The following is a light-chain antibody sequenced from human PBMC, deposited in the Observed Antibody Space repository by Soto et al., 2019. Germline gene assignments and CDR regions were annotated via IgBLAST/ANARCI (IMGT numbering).Light chain of an antibody. CDR3: QQYYSTLT. Sequence: ETVMTQSPATLSLSPGERATLSCRASQSVSSKLVWYQQKPGQAPRFLIYGASTRATGIPARFRGSGSGTEFTLTIDSLQSEDFAVYYCQQYYSTLTFGGGTKVEIK. CDR2: GAS. V-gene: IGKV3-15*01. J-gene: IGKJ4*01. CDR1: QSVSSK.